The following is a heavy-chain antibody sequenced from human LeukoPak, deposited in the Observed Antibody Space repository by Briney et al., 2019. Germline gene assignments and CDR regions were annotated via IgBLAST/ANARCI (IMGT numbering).Heavy chain of an antibody. CDR2: MNPNSGNT. J-gene: IGHJ4*02. D-gene: IGHD2-2*01. CDR1: GYTFTSYD. V-gene: IGHV1-8*01. CDR3: AKDHCSSTSCDGWFRGALDY. Sequence: ASVKVSCKASGYTFTSYDINWVRQATGQGLEWMGWMNPNSGNTGYAQKFQGRVTMTRNTSISTAYMELSSLRSEDTAVYYCAKDHCSSTSCDGWFRGALDYWGQGTLVTVSS.